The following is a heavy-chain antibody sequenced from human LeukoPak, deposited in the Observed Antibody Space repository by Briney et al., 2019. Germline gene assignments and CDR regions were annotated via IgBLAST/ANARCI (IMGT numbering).Heavy chain of an antibody. D-gene: IGHD3-10*01. Sequence: PGGSLRPSCAASDFTFSIYGMHWVRQAPGKGLEWVAFISYAGNSKYYADSVKGRFTIYRDSSKNTLYLQMNSLKSEDTAVYPCVKDPLQYGSGSYYFDDWGQGTLVTVSS. J-gene: IGHJ4*02. CDR1: DFTFSIYG. CDR2: ISYAGNSK. CDR3: VKDPLQYGSGSYYFDD. V-gene: IGHV3-30*02.